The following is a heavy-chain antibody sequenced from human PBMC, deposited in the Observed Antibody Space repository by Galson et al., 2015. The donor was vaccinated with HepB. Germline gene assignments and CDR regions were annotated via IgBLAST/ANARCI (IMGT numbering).Heavy chain of an antibody. CDR2: IGGNGGGT. Sequence: SLRLSCAASGFTVSNNAMKWVRQAPGMGLEWVSTIGGNGGGTYYADSVKGRFTISKDTSKNTVYLQMNSLRVDDTAVYYCAKGWYEIEYWGQGTLVTVSS. CDR3: AKGWYEIEY. D-gene: IGHD6-13*01. CDR1: GFTVSNNA. J-gene: IGHJ4*02. V-gene: IGHV3-23*01.